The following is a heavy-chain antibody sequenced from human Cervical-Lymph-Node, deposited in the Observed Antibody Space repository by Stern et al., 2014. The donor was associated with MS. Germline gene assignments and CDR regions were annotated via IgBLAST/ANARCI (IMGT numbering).Heavy chain of an antibody. CDR1: GGTFSNYA. CDR2: IIPIFGTA. V-gene: IGHV1-69*01. CDR3: ARGDTMVRGVITPDYYGMDV. Sequence: QLVQSGAEVKKPGSSVKVSCKASGGTFSNYAISWERQAPGQGLEWLGGIIPIFGTANYAQKFQGRVTITADESTSTAYMELSSLRSEDTAVYYCARGDTMVRGVITPDYYGMDVWGQGTTVTVSS. J-gene: IGHJ6*02. D-gene: IGHD3-10*01.